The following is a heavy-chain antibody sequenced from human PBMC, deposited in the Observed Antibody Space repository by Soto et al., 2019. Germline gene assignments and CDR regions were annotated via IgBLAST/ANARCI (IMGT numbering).Heavy chain of an antibody. CDR2: MNPNSGHT. CDR1: GYSFTSHY. V-gene: IGHV1-8*02. Sequence: GASVKVSCKAIGYSFTSHYMHWVRQAPGQGLEWMGWMNPNSGHTNYAQKFQGRVTMTRDTSISTAYMELTNLRSEDTAIYYCASDMSTTWGQGTLVTVSS. D-gene: IGHD3-16*01. J-gene: IGHJ5*02. CDR3: ASDMSTT.